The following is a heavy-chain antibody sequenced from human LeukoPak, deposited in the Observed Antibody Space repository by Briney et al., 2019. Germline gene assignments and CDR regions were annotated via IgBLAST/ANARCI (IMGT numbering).Heavy chain of an antibody. CDR2: INAGNGNT. CDR3: ASNYGSWNFYYYYGMDV. J-gene: IGHJ6*04. V-gene: IGHV1-3*01. CDR1: GYTFTSYA. D-gene: IGHD3-10*01. Sequence: ASVKVSCKASGYTFTSYAMHWVRQAPGQRLEWMGWINAGNGNTKYSQKFQGRVTITRDTSASTAYMELSSLRSEDTAVYYCASNYGSWNFYYYYGMDVWGKGTTVTVSS.